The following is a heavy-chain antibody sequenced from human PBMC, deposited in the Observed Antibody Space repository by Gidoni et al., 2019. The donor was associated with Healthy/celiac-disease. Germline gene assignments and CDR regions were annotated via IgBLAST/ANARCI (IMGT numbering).Heavy chain of an antibody. Sequence: QVQLVQSGAEVTKPGASLMVSCKASGYTFTGYYMHWVRQAPGQGLEWMGWINPNSGGTNYAQKFQGRVTMTRDTSISTAYMELSRLRSDDTAVYYCARDLGSGSDYGVDYWGQGTLVTVSS. J-gene: IGHJ4*02. V-gene: IGHV1-2*02. D-gene: IGHD1-26*01. CDR2: INPNSGGT. CDR3: ARDLGSGSDYGVDY. CDR1: GYTFTGYY.